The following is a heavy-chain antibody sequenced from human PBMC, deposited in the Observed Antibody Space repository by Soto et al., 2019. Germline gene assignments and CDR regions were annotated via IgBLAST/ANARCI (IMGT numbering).Heavy chain of an antibody. V-gene: IGHV4-59*01. CDR3: ARDLAAVPRAFAY. D-gene: IGHD6-13*01. CDR2: VYYTGTT. CDR1: GGSISSYF. Sequence: QVQLQESGPGLLKPSETLSLTCTVSGGSISSYFYIWVRQPPGQGLEWIGSVYYTGTTDYNSSHKSRITISVDTSKTQFSLNLRSVTAADTAVYYCARDLAAVPRAFAYWGRATLVTVS. J-gene: IGHJ4*02.